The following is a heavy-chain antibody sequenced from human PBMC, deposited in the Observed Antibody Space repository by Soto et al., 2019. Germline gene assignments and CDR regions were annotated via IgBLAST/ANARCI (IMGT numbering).Heavy chain of an antibody. CDR3: ARDGYSSGMDV. V-gene: IGHV4-59*01. CDR2: IYYSGRT. CDR1: CGSISSYY. J-gene: IGHJ6*02. D-gene: IGHD6-13*01. Sequence: PSETLSLTCTVSCGSISSYYWSWIRQPPGKGLELIGYIYYSGRTNNNPSLKSRVTISVDTSKNQFSLKLSSVTAADTAVYYCARDGYSSGMDVWGQGTTVTVSS.